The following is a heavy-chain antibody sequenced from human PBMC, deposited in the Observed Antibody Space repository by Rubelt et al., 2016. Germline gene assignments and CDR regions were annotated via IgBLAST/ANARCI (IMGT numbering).Heavy chain of an antibody. CDR3: ASGYSGYEPFDY. V-gene: IGHV4-59*08. CDR1: GGSISSYY. D-gene: IGHD5-12*01. Sequence: QVQLQESGPGLVKPSQTLSLTCTVSGGSISSYYWSWIRQPPGKGLEWIGYIYYSGSTNYNPSLKRRVTISVDTAKNQFSLKLSSVTAADTAVYYCASGYSGYEPFDYWGQGTLVTVSS. CDR2: IYYSGST. J-gene: IGHJ4*02.